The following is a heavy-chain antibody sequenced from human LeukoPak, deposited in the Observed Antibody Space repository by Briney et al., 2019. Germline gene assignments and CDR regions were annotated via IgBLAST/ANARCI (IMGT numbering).Heavy chain of an antibody. CDR2: INHSGST. CDR3: ARGPPPTYCGGDCYSSDEP. Sequence: SETLSLTCAVCGGSFSGYYWSWIRQPPGKGLEWIGEINHSGSTNYNPSLKSRVTISVDTSKNQFSLKLSSVTAADTAVYYCARGPPPTYCGGDCYSSDEPWGQGTLVTVSS. V-gene: IGHV4-34*01. J-gene: IGHJ5*02. D-gene: IGHD2-21*02. CDR1: GGSFSGYY.